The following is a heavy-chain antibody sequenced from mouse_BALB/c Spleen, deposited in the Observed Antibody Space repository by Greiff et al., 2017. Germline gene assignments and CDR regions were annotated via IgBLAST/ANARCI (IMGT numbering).Heavy chain of an antibody. CDR3: ARGGYDYAMDY. CDR1: GFTFTDYY. Sequence: DVKLVESGGGLVQPGGSLRLSCATSGFTFTDYYMSWVRQPPGKALEWLGFIRNKANGYTTEYSASVKGRFTISRDNSQSILYLQMNTLRAEDSATYYCARGGYDYAMDYWGQGTSVTVSS. CDR2: IRNKANGYTT. D-gene: IGHD2-14*01. J-gene: IGHJ4*01. V-gene: IGHV7-3*02.